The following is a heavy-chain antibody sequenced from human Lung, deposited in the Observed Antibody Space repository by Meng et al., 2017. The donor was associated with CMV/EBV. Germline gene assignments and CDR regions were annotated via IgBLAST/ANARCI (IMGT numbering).Heavy chain of an antibody. CDR1: AGSITSGYYY. Sequence: QMPLPGSVPGLQHPSPPHPLTCTASAGSITSGYYYWSWIRQPPRKGLEWSGYLYYTGSTYYNPSIKSRVIISVDTSKNQFSLKLNSVTAADTAVYYCARVGGCSGGGCYHRLFDYWGQGTLVTVSS. D-gene: IGHD2-15*01. J-gene: IGHJ4*02. CDR2: LYYTGST. CDR3: ARVGGCSGGGCYHRLFDY. V-gene: IGHV4-30-4*01.